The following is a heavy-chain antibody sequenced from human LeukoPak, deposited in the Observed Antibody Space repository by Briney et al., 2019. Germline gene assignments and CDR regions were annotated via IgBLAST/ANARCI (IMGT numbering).Heavy chain of an antibody. J-gene: IGHJ4*02. CDR1: GFTFSSYD. D-gene: IGHD5-12*01. CDR3: ARNRAVGYAPGDY. V-gene: IGHV3-30*02. Sequence: PGGSLRLSCSASGFTFSSYDMHWVRQAPGKGLEWGAFIRYDGSNKYYADSVKGRFTISRDNSKSTLHLQMNSLRAEDTAVYYCARNRAVGYAPGDYWGQGTLVTVSS. CDR2: IRYDGSNK.